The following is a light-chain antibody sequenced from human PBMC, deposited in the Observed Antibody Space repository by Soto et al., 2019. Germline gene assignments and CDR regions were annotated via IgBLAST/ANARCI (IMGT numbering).Light chain of an antibody. CDR2: AAS. J-gene: IGKJ2*01. Sequence: EIAMTQSPGTLSVSVGDRATLSCRASRSVYSYLAWYQQRPGQAPRLLLYAASARATGIPDRFSGSGYETEFTLTISSLQSEDSAVYYCQQYSDWPPYTFGQGTKLEIK. CDR1: RSVYSY. CDR3: QQYSDWPPYT. V-gene: IGKV3-15*01.